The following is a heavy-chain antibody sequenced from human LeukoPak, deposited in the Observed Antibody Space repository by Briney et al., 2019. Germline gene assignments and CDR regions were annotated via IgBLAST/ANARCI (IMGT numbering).Heavy chain of an antibody. V-gene: IGHV4-34*01. J-gene: IGHJ2*01. CDR2: INHSGST. CDR3: ARQLAGEEYFDL. CDR1: GGSFSGYY. D-gene: IGHD6-13*01. Sequence: SETLSLTCAVYGGSFSGYYWSWIRQPPGKRLEWIGEINHSGSTNYNPSLKSRVTISVDTSKNQFSLKLSSVTAADTAVYYCARQLAGEEYFDLWGRGTLVTVSS.